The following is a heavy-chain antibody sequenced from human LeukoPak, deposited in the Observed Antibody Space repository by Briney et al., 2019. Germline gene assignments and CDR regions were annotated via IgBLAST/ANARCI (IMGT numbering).Heavy chain of an antibody. CDR3: ARGAAGLVDYYDSSGYLGY. CDR1: GYTFTSYG. V-gene: IGHV1-18*01. CDR2: ISAYNGNT. J-gene: IGHJ4*02. D-gene: IGHD3-22*01. Sequence: GASVKVSCKASGYTFTSYGISWVRQAPGQGLEWMGWISAYNGNTNYAQKLQGRVTMTTDTSTSTAYMELRSLRSDDTAVYYCARGAAGLVDYYDSSGYLGYWGQGTLVTVSS.